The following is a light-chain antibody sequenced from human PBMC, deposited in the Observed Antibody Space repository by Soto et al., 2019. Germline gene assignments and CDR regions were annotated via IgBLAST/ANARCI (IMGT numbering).Light chain of an antibody. CDR3: QQYNNWPPFT. CDR2: GAS. CDR1: QSISTS. J-gene: IGKJ5*01. Sequence: EIVMTQSPATLSVSPGERATLSCRASQSISTSLAWYQQKPGQPPRLLFYGASTRATGIPARFSGSGSGTDFTLTISGLQSEDFAVYYCQQYNNWPPFTFGQGTRLEIK. V-gene: IGKV3-15*01.